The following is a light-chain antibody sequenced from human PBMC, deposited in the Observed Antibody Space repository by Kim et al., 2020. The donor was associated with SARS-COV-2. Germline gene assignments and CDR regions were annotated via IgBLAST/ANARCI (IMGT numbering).Light chain of an antibody. V-gene: IGLV1-40*01. CDR3: QSYDSSLSSLV. J-gene: IGLJ2*01. CDR1: SYNIRAGND. Sequence: RVIISCSGSSYNIRAGNDVHWYQQLPGIAPTLLIYCNANRPSGVPDRFSGSRSGTSASLAIAGLQAEDEADYYCQSYDSSLSSLVFGGGTQLTVL. CDR2: CNA.